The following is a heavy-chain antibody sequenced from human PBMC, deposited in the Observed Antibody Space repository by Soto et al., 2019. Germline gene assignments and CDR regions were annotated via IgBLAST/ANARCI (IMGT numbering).Heavy chain of an antibody. D-gene: IGHD3-16*02. V-gene: IGHV4-39*01. J-gene: IGHJ5*02. CDR2: IYYSGST. CDR1: GGSISSSSYY. Sequence: QLQLQESGPGLVKPSETLSLTCTVSGGSISSSSYYWGWIRQPPGKGLEWIGSIYYSGSTYYNPSLKSRVTISVDTSKNQYYLKLSSVTAADTAVYYCARRKDIIAGWFDPWGQGTLVTVSS. CDR3: ARRKDIIAGWFDP.